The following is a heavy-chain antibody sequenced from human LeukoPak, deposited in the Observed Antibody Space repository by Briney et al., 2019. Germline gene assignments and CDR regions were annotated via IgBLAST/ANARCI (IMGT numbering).Heavy chain of an antibody. J-gene: IGHJ5*02. D-gene: IGHD1-26*01. CDR1: GGTFSSYA. CDR3: ARDNSVGDYAWWFDP. Sequence: SVKLSCKASGGTFSSYAISWVRQAPGQGLEWMGGIIPIFGTAKYAQKFQGRVTMTRDMSTSTDYMELSSLRSEDTAVYYCARDNSVGDYAWWFDPWGQGTLVTVSS. V-gene: IGHV1-69*05. CDR2: IIPIFGTA.